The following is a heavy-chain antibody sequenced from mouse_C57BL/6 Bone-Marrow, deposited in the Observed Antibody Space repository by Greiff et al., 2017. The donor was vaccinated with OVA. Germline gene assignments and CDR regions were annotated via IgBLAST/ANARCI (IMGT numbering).Heavy chain of an antibody. V-gene: IGHV1-61*01. CDR2: IYPSDSET. J-gene: IGHJ2*01. CDR3: ASHYGSSSYFDY. CDR1: GYTFTSYW. D-gene: IGHD1-1*01. Sequence: QVQLQQPGAELERPGSSVKLSCKASGYTFTSYWMDWVKQRPGQGLEWIGNIYPSDSETHYNQKFKDKATLTVDKSSSTAYMQLSSLTSEDSAVYYCASHYGSSSYFDYWGQGTTLTVSS.